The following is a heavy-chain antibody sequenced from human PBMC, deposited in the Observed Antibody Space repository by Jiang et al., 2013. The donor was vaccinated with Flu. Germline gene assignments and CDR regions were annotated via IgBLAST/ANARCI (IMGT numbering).Heavy chain of an antibody. CDR2: IDWDDDK. Sequence: KPTQTLTLTCTFSGFSLSTSGMCVSWIRQPPGKALEWLALIDWDDDKYYSTSLKTRLTISKDTSKNQVVLTMTNMDPVDTATYYCARTPSGYYYYYGMDVWGQGTTVTVSS. J-gene: IGHJ6*02. V-gene: IGHV2-70*01. D-gene: IGHD5-12*01. CDR1: GFSLSTSGMC. CDR3: ARTPSGYYYYYGMDV.